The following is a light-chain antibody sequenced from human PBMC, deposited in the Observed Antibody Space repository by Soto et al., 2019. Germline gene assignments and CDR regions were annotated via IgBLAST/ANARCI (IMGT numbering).Light chain of an antibody. CDR3: QQYNNWPGKT. CDR2: GAS. Sequence: EIVMTQSPATLSVSPGERATLSCWSSQSVSSNLAWYQQKPGQAPRLLIYGASTRATGIPARFSGSGSGTEFTLTISSLQSEDFAVYYCQQYNNWPGKTFGQGTKVDI. J-gene: IGKJ1*01. V-gene: IGKV3-15*01. CDR1: QSVSSN.